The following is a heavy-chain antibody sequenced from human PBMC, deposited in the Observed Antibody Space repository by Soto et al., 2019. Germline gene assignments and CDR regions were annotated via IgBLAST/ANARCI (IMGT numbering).Heavy chain of an antibody. V-gene: IGHV4-39*01. Sequence: TVSDTRTVAGASISISTYYSHCIRRPPGQWLEWIVSIYYGVNTYYNPSRKSRVTISVDTPNNEFSLKLSSVTAAATAFYYSAGHPTGDNWFDPWGQGTPVTVSS. CDR1: GASISISTYY. CDR3: AGHPTGDNWFDP. D-gene: IGHD3-10*01. CDR2: IYYGVNT. J-gene: IGHJ5*02.